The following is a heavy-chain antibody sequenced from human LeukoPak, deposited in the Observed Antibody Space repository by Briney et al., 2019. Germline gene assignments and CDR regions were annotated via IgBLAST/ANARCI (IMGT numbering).Heavy chain of an antibody. D-gene: IGHD5-18*01. Sequence: GGSLRLSCAASGFTFSSYAMSWVRQAPGKGLEWVSAISGSGGSTYYADSVKGRFTISGDSSKNTLYLQMNSLRAEDTAVYYCAKDGGYRRYYFDYWGQGTLVTVSS. CDR2: ISGSGGST. V-gene: IGHV3-23*01. CDR1: GFTFSSYA. CDR3: AKDGGYRRYYFDY. J-gene: IGHJ4*02.